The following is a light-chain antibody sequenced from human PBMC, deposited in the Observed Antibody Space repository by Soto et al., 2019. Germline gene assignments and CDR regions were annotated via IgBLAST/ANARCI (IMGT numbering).Light chain of an antibody. CDR1: QSVSSSY. Sequence: EIVLTQSPGTLSLSPGERATLSCMAIQSVSSSYLAWYQQKPGQAPRLLIYGASSRATGIPDRFSGSGSGTDFTLTISRLEPEDFAVYYCQQYGSSPPVTFGPGTRLDIK. CDR2: GAS. V-gene: IGKV3-20*01. CDR3: QQYGSSPPVT. J-gene: IGKJ5*01.